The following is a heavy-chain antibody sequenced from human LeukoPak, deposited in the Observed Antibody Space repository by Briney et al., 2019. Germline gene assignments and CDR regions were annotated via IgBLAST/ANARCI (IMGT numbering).Heavy chain of an antibody. D-gene: IGHD2-2*01. CDR3: ARGRVVVPAPDGY. Sequence: PSETLSLTCTVSGGSVSSGSYYWSWIRQPPGKGLEWIGYIYYSGSTNYNPSLKSRVTISVDTSKNQFSLKLSSVTAADTAVYYCARGRVVVPAPDGYWGQGTLVTVSS. V-gene: IGHV4-61*01. J-gene: IGHJ4*02. CDR2: IYYSGST. CDR1: GGSVSSGSYY.